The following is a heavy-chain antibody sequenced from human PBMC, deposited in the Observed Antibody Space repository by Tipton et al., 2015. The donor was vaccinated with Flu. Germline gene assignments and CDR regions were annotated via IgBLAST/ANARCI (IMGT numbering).Heavy chain of an antibody. CDR3: ATRDYSNYVSEPKNWFDP. D-gene: IGHD4-11*01. V-gene: IGHV4-38-2*01. Sequence: TLSLTCSVSGYSIGSTFFWGWIRQPPGQGLEWIGNVHRTGNPYYNPSVKSRVTISVDTSKNQFSLGLSSLTAADTAVYYCATRDYSNYVSEPKNWFDPWGQGTLVTVSS. CDR2: VHRTGNP. J-gene: IGHJ5*02. CDR1: GYSIGSTFF.